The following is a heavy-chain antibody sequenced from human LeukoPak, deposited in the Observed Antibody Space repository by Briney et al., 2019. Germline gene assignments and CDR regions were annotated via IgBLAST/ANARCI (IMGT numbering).Heavy chain of an antibody. CDR1: GGSFSGYY. J-gene: IGHJ4*02. V-gene: IGHV4-34*01. Sequence: SETLSLTCAVYGGSFSGYYWSWIRQPPGKGLEWIGEINHSESTNYNPSLKSRVTISVDTSKNQFFLKLSSVTAADTAVYYCARGRLARSPYFDYWGQGTLVTVSS. D-gene: IGHD6-19*01. CDR3: ARGRLARSPYFDY. CDR2: INHSEST.